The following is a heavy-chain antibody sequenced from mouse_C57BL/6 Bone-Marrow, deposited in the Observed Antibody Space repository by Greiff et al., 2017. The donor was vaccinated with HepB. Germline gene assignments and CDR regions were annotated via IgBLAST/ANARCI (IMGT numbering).Heavy chain of an antibody. CDR1: GYSITSGYY. CDR3: ASELFYAMDY. J-gene: IGHJ4*01. V-gene: IGHV3-6*01. Sequence: EVKLQESGPGLVKPSQSLSLTCSVTGYSITSGYYWNWIRQFPGNKLEWMGYISYDGSNNYNPSLKNRISITRDTSKNQFFLKLNSVTTEDTATYYCASELFYAMDYWGQGTSVTVSS. CDR2: ISYDGSN.